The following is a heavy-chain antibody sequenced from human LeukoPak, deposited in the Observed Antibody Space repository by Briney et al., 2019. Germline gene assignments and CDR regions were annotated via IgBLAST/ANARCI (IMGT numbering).Heavy chain of an antibody. D-gene: IGHD3-16*01. J-gene: IGHJ3*02. Sequence: PGGSLRLSCAASGFTFSNFRMSWVRQAPGKGLEWVAIINPDGSTTGYVDSVKGRFTISRDNAKNSLCLQLNSLRAEDTAVYYCVRDPGWGAFDIWGQGTMVTVSS. CDR3: VRDPGWGAFDI. CDR2: INPDGSTT. V-gene: IGHV3-7*01. CDR1: GFTFSNFR.